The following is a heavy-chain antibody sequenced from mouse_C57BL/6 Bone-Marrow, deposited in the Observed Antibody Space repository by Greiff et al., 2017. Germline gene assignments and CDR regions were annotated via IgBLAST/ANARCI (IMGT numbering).Heavy chain of an antibody. V-gene: IGHV3-1*01. CDR1: GYSITSGYD. D-gene: IGHD2-4*01. CDR3: ARDRGLRWMDY. J-gene: IGHJ4*01. CDR2: ISYSGST. Sequence: EVKLQESGPGMVKPSQSLSLTCTVTGYSITSGYDWHWIRHFPGNKLEWMGYISYSGSTNYNPSLKSRISITHDTSKNHFFLKLNSVTTEDTATYYSARDRGLRWMDYWGQGTSVTVSS.